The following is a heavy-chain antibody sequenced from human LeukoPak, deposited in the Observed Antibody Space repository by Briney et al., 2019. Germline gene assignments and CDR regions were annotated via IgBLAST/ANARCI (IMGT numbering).Heavy chain of an antibody. D-gene: IGHD2-15*01. CDR1: GLTFSHYH. J-gene: IGHJ6*02. V-gene: IGHV3-30-3*02. Sequence: GGSLRLSCAASGLTFSHYHIHWVRQAPGKGLEWVAFVSKDGTNNYYADSVNGRFTVSRDNSKNTLYLQMNSLRAEDTAVYYCAKWGPFVVVVAAINYYYGMDVWGQGTTVTVSS. CDR3: AKWGPFVVVVAAINYYYGMDV. CDR2: VSKDGTNN.